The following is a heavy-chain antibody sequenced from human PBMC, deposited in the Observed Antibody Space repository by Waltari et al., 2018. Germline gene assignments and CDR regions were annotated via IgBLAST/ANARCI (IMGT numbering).Heavy chain of an antibody. V-gene: IGHV4-38-2*01. CDR3: ARVGYYDSSGNSVYMDV. J-gene: IGHJ6*03. CDR1: GYSISSGYY. D-gene: IGHD3-22*01. Sequence: QVQLQESGPGLVKPSETLSLTCAVSGYSISSGYYWGWIRQPPGKGLEWIGSIYHSGSTYSTPSLESRVTISVDTSTNQVSLKLSSVTAADTAVYYCARVGYYDSSGNSVYMDVWGKGTTVTVSS. CDR2: IYHSGST.